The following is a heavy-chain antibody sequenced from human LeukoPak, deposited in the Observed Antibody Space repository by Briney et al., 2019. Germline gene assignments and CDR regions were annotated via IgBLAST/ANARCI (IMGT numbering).Heavy chain of an antibody. CDR3: ARLPGIVATIERYFDY. V-gene: IGHV5-51*01. D-gene: IGHD5-12*01. J-gene: IGHJ4*02. CDR1: GYSFTSYW. Sequence: GESLKISCKGSGYSFTSYWIGWGRQMPGKGLKWMGSIYPGDSDARYSPSFQGQVTISADKSISTAYLQWSSLKASDTAMYYCARLPGIVATIERYFDYWGQGTLVTVSS. CDR2: IYPGDSDA.